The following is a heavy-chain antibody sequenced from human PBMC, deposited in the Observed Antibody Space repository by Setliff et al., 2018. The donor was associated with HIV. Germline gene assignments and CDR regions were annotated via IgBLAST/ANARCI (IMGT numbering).Heavy chain of an antibody. J-gene: IGHJ4*02. CDR3: AKGAGFYGDYTFDH. D-gene: IGHD4-17*01. CDR2: IYSTGST. V-gene: IGHV4-59*11. Sequence: SETLSLTCTVSGPSINIHYWSWIRQSPGKAFEWIGYIYSTGSTNYNPSLQSRVTISMVTSRNQFSLKVTSVTAADTAVYYCAKGAGFYGDYTFDHWGQGRQVTV. CDR1: GPSINIHY.